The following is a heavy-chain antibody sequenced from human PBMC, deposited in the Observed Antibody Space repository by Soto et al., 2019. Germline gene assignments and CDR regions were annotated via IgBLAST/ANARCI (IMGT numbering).Heavy chain of an antibody. CDR3: ARGAHNFDY. J-gene: IGHJ4*02. Sequence: SETLSLTCTVSGGSISSGGYSWSWIRQPPGKGLEWIGYIYHSGSTYYNPSLKSRVTVSVDRSKNQFSLKLSSVTAADTAVYYCARGAHNFDYGGQEPLVTVPS. V-gene: IGHV4-30-2*01. CDR1: GGSISSGGYS. CDR2: IYHSGST.